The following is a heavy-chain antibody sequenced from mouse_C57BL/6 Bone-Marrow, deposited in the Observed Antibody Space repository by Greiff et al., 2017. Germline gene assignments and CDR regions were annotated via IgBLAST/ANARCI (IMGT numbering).Heavy chain of an antibody. CDR1: GFTFSSYA. J-gene: IGHJ4*01. CDR2: ISDGGSYT. V-gene: IGHV5-4*03. CDR3: AMPLSMDY. D-gene: IGHD6-1*01. Sequence: EVKLVESGGGLVKPGGSLKLPCAVSGFTFSSYAMSWVRQTLAKRLVWVATISDGGSYTYYPDNVKGRFTISRDNAKNNLYLQMSDLKSEDTAMYYCAMPLSMDYCGPVTSVTVSS.